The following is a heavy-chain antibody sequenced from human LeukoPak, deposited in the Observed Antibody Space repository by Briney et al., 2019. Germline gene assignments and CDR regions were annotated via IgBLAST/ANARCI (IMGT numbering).Heavy chain of an antibody. V-gene: IGHV3-21*01. CDR1: GFTCSSYS. Sequence: PGGSLRLSCAASGFTCSSYSMNWVRQAPGKGLEWVSSISSSSSYIYYADSVKGRFTISRDNAKNSLYLQMNSLRAEDTAVYYCARRGYCSSTSCFTRWFDPWGQGTLVTVSS. J-gene: IGHJ5*02. D-gene: IGHD2-2*01. CDR3: ARRGYCSSTSCFTRWFDP. CDR2: ISSSSSYI.